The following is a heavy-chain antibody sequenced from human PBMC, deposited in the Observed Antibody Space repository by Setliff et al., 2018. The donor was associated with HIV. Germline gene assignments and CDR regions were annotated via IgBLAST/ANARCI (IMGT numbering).Heavy chain of an antibody. J-gene: IGHJ4*02. Sequence: PGGSLRLSCAASGFTFSSSSMNWVRQAPGKGLEWVSSISSSSSYIYYADSVKGRFTISGDNAKNSLYLQMNSLRAEDTAVYYCATGRLRATSPFDNWGQGTLVTVSS. CDR2: ISSSSSYI. CDR1: GFTFSSSS. V-gene: IGHV3-21*01. D-gene: IGHD1-26*01. CDR3: ATGRLRATSPFDN.